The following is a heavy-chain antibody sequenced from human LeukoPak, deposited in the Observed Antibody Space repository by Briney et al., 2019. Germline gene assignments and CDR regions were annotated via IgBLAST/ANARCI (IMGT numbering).Heavy chain of an antibody. Sequence: SETLSLTCAVSTGSLSGYSWVWIRQAPGKGLDWIGEIHHSGSTTYNSSLKNRVTISLDKPKSQFSLILTSVTAADTAVYYCTRQSGTVTPIDYWGQGILVTVSS. CDR3: TRQSGTVTPIDY. D-gene: IGHD4-17*01. CDR1: TGSLSGYS. V-gene: IGHV4-34*01. J-gene: IGHJ4*02. CDR2: IHHSGST.